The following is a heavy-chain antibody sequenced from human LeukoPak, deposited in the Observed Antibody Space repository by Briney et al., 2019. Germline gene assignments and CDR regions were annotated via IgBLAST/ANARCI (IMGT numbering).Heavy chain of an antibody. V-gene: IGHV3-53*01. J-gene: IGHJ4*02. D-gene: IGHD5-12*01. CDR1: GFTVSSNY. CDR2: IYSGGGT. Sequence: GGSLRLSCAASGFTVSSNYMSWVRQAPGKGLEWVSVIYSGGGTFYADSVKGRFTISRDNSKNTLYLQMNSLRAEDTAMYYCARDRRYSGYQFDYWSQGTLVTVSS. CDR3: ARDRRYSGYQFDY.